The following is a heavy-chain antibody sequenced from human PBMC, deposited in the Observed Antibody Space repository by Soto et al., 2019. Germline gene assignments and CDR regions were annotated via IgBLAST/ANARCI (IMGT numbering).Heavy chain of an antibody. J-gene: IGHJ4*02. CDR3: AKGGRQWLVTSDFNY. D-gene: IGHD6-19*01. CDR1: GFTFSDYA. Sequence: VQLVESGGGVVQPGRSLRLSCAASGFTFSDYAMHWVRQAPGKGLEWVAVVSHDGRNTHYADSVKGRFTISRASSRNTVSLEMTSLRSEDTAVCYWAKGGRQWLVTSDFNYWGQGALVTVSS. V-gene: IGHV3-30*18. CDR2: VSHDGRNT.